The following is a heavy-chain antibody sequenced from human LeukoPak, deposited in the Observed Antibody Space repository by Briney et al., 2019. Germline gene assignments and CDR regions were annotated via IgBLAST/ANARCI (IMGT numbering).Heavy chain of an antibody. J-gene: IGHJ3*02. Sequence: PGGSLRLSCAASGFTFSGYWMSWGRQAPGKGLEWVANIRDDGGDTYYLDSVKGRFTISRDNAKNSVDLQMNSLRAEDTALYYCARTVVEVGGYSDVYDIWGQGTVVTVSS. CDR1: GFTFSGYW. CDR2: IRDDGGDT. V-gene: IGHV3-7*01. CDR3: ARTVVEVGGYSDVYDI. D-gene: IGHD2-2*01.